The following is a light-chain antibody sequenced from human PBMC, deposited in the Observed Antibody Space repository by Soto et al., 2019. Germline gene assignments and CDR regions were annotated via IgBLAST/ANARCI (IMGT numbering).Light chain of an antibody. J-gene: IGKJ1*01. CDR1: QSVSSK. CDR2: GAS. Sequence: EIVLTQSPGTLSVSPGERATLSCRASQSVSSKLAWYQQKPGQAPRLLFYGASTGATGIPARFSGSGSETEFTLCVSSVQSEDFAVYYCQQYNNWPETFGQGTKVEIK. CDR3: QQYNNWPET. V-gene: IGKV3-15*01.